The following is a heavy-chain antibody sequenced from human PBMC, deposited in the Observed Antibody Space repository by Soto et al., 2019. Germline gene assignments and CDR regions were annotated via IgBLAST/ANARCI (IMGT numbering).Heavy chain of an antibody. D-gene: IGHD3-9*01. Sequence: PSETLSLTCTVSGGPISSYYWSWIRQPPGKGLEWIGYIYYSGSTNYNPSLKSRVTISVDTSKNQFSLKLSSVTAADTAVYYCARGRIYDILTGYYIFDYWGQGTLVTVSS. J-gene: IGHJ4*02. V-gene: IGHV4-59*01. CDR2: IYYSGST. CDR3: ARGRIYDILTGYYIFDY. CDR1: GGPISSYY.